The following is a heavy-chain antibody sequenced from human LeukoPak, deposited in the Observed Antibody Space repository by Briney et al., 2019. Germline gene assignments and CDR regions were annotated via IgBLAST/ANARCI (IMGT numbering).Heavy chain of an antibody. CDR3: ARGRAYSYRRIVGADNFDY. CDR1: GYTFTSYD. CDR2: MNPNSGNT. Sequence: ASVKVSCKASGYTFTSYDINWVRQATGQGLEWMGWMNPNSGNTGYAQKFQARVTMTRNTSISTAYMELSSLRSEDTAVYYCARGRAYSYRRIVGADNFDYWGQGTLVTVSS. V-gene: IGHV1-8*01. J-gene: IGHJ4*02. D-gene: IGHD1-26*01.